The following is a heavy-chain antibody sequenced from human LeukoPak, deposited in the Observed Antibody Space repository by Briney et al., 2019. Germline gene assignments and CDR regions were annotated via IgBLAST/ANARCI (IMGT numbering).Heavy chain of an antibody. D-gene: IGHD3-22*01. Sequence: GGSLRLSCAASGFTFSSYWMSWVRQAPGKGLEWVANIKQDGSEKYYVDSVKGRFTISRDNAKNSLYLQMNSLRAEDTAVYYCARKAGCDSSGYNFDYWAREPWSPSPQ. J-gene: IGHJ4*02. CDR3: ARKAGCDSSGYNFDY. CDR2: IKQDGSEK. V-gene: IGHV3-7*01. CDR1: GFTFSSYW.